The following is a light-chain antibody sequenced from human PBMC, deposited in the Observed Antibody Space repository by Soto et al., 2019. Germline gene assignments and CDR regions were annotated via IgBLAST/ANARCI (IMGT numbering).Light chain of an antibody. V-gene: IGKV1-39*01. Sequence: IQMTQSPSSLSASVGDRVTITCRASQSISKYLNWYQQKPGKAPKLLIYAASSLHSGVPSRFSGSGSGTDFTLTISSLQPEDFATYYCQQCYSAPPLTFGRGTSVEFK. CDR2: AAS. CDR3: QQCYSAPPLT. CDR1: QSISKY. J-gene: IGKJ4*01.